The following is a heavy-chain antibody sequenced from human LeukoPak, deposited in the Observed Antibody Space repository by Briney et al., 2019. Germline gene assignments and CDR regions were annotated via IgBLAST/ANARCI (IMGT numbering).Heavy chain of an antibody. J-gene: IGHJ4*02. V-gene: IGHV4-39*07. CDR2: IYYSGST. D-gene: IGHD5-12*01. Sequence: SETLSLTCTVSGGSISSSSYYWGWIRQPPGKGPEWIGSIYYSGSTYYNPSLKSRVTISVDTSKNQFSLKLSSVTAADTAVYYCARASGYSGYGAFDYWGQGTLVTVSS. CDR3: ARASGYSGYGAFDY. CDR1: GGSISSSSYY.